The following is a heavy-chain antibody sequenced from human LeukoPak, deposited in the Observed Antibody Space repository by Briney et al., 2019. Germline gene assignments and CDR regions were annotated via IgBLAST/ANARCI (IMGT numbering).Heavy chain of an antibody. CDR3: ATTYYYGSGSYPY. CDR2: IIPIFGTA. CDR1: GGTFSSYA. Sequence: ASVKVSCKASGGTFSSYAISWVRQAPGQGLEWMGGIIPIFGTANYAQKFQGRVTITADESTSTAYMELSSLRSGDTAVYYCATTYYYGSGSYPYWGQGTLVTVSS. V-gene: IGHV1-69*13. D-gene: IGHD3-10*01. J-gene: IGHJ4*02.